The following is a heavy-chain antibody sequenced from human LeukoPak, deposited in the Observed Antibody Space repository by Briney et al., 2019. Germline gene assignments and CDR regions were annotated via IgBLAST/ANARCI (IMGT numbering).Heavy chain of an antibody. CDR2: IIPIFGTA. Sequence: SVKVSWKASGGTFSSYAISWVRQAPGQGLEWMGRIIPIFGTANYAQKFQGRVTITTDESTSTAYMELSSLRSEDTAVYYCARDVGGIAARPPNWFDPWGQGTLVTVSS. V-gene: IGHV1-69*05. CDR1: GGTFSSYA. D-gene: IGHD6-6*01. J-gene: IGHJ5*02. CDR3: ARDVGGIAARPPNWFDP.